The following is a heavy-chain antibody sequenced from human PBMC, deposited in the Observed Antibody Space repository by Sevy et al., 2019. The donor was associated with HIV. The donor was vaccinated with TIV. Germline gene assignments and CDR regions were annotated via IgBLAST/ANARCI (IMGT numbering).Heavy chain of an antibody. V-gene: IGHV3-23*01. D-gene: IGHD3-22*01. Sequence: VGSLRLSCAASGYTFTIYGMIWVRQAPGKGLEWVSGISGSGSTTYYANSVKGRFTISRDNSKNTLYLQMNSLRAEDTAVYYCAKVAGSSDYLPGDFWGQGTPGHRLL. CDR3: AKVAGSSDYLPGDF. J-gene: IGHJ4*02. CDR1: GYTFTIYG. CDR2: ISGSGSTT.